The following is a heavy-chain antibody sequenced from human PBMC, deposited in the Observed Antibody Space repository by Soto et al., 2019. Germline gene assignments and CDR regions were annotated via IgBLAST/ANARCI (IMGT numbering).Heavy chain of an antibody. V-gene: IGHV4-34*01. D-gene: IGHD3-16*01. J-gene: IGHJ6*02. CDR3: ARMDDNDFDYYYYGMDV. Sequence: QVQLQQWGAGLLKPSETLSLTCAVYGGSFSGYYWSWIRQPPGKGLEWIGEINHSGSTNYNPSLKSRVTISVDTSKNQFSLKLSSVTAADTAVYYCARMDDNDFDYYYYGMDVWCQGTTVTVSS. CDR2: INHSGST. CDR1: GGSFSGYY.